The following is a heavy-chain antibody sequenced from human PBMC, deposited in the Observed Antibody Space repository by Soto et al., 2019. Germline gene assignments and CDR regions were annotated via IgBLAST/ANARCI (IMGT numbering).Heavy chain of an antibody. J-gene: IGHJ4*02. CDR1: GFSLSTRGVG. D-gene: IGHD4-17*01. CDR3: ARKNYGDYPTDY. Sequence: QITLKESGPTLVKPTQTLTLTCTFSGFSLSTRGVGVGWIRQPPGKALEWLAVIYWDDDKRYSPSLQSRLTITKDTSKNQVVRTMTNMDPVDKATYYCARKNYGDYPTDYWGQGTLVTVSS. V-gene: IGHV2-5*02. CDR2: IYWDDDK.